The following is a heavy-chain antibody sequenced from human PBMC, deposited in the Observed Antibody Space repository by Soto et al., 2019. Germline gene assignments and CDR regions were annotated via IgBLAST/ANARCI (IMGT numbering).Heavy chain of an antibody. J-gene: IGHJ6*02. CDR2: TYYRSKWYN. Sequence: SQTLSLTCAISGDSVSSNSAAWNWIRQSPSRGLEWLGRTYYRSKWYNDYPISVKGRITINPDTSKNRFSLQLNSVTPEDTALYYCERDPGGEYTYGQYHYLFHRMDVWGQGNTVTGSS. V-gene: IGHV6-1*01. D-gene: IGHD5-18*01. CDR3: ERDPGGEYTYGQYHYLFHRMDV. CDR1: GDSVSSNSAA.